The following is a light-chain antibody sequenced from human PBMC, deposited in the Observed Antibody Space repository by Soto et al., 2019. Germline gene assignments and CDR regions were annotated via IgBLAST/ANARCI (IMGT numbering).Light chain of an antibody. Sequence: EIVLTQSPGFLSLSPGERATLSCRASQSVDSSFFAWYQQKPGQAPRLLIYGASKRATGIPDRFRGSGAGTDFTLIISRLEPEAFAVYYCQQYVRPVTFGQGTKVEIK. V-gene: IGKV3-20*01. CDR2: GAS. J-gene: IGKJ1*01. CDR1: QSVDSSF. CDR3: QQYVRPVT.